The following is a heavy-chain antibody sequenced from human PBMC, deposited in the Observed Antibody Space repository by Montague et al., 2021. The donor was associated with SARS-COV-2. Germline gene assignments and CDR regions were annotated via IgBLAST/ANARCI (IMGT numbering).Heavy chain of an antibody. D-gene: IGHD3-10*01. V-gene: IGHV4-34*01. CDR3: ARLGDGVVPSPILGVGPYYSYYYMDV. CDR2: IHHGGST. Sequence: SETLSLTCAVHGGSFSTYSWNWIRQPPGEGLEWIGVIHHGGSTNYNPSLKSRVTISADTSKNQFSLKLTSVAAADTAVYYCARLGDGVVPSPILGVGPYYSYYYMDVWGKGTTVTVSS. CDR1: GGSFSTYS. J-gene: IGHJ6*03.